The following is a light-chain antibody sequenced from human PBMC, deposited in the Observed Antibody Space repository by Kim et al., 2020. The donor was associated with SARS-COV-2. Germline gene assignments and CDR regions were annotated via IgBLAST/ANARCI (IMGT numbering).Light chain of an antibody. Sequence: SLSPAPTPPIVCSGEHWGNRYVYWYRQRPGQSPVLVIYQDNKRPSGIPVRFSGSKAGNTATLTISGTQAMDEADYYCQTWDGATGVFGGGTQLTVL. CDR1: HWGNRY. J-gene: IGLJ3*02. CDR3: QTWDGATGV. V-gene: IGLV3-1*01. CDR2: QDN.